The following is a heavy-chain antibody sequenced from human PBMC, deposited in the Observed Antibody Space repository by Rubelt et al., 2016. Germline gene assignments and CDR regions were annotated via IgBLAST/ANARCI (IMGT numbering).Heavy chain of an antibody. J-gene: IGHJ4*02. CDR1: GGTFSSYA. V-gene: IGHV1-46*01. CDR3: ARHPEVVGAGDY. CDR2: INPSGGST. D-gene: IGHD1-26*01. Sequence: QVQLVQSGAEVKKPGSSVKVSCKASGGTFSSYAISWVRQAPGQGLEWMGIINPSGGSTSYAQKFQGRVTMTRDTSTRTVYMELSSLRSEDTDVDYCARHPEVVGAGDYWGQGTLVTVAS.